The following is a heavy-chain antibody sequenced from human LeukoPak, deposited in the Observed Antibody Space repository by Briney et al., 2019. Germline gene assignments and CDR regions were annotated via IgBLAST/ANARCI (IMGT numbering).Heavy chain of an antibody. Sequence: PRGSLRLSCAAAAFTFTSYTMHWVRRAEGEGLGWVSFILGISKFIYYADSVKGRFIIDRNNANKSLYLQMNSLGADDTAVYYCAPVAEPGYSSAWDGFYYYALDVWGQGTTVTVSS. CDR3: APVAEPGYSSAWDGFYYYALDV. CDR2: ILGISKFI. D-gene: IGHD6-19*01. J-gene: IGHJ6*02. CDR1: AFTFTSYT. V-gene: IGHV3-21*01.